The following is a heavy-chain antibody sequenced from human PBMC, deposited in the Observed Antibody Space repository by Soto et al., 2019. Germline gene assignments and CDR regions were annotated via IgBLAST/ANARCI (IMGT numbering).Heavy chain of an antibody. Sequence: PSGSLSLSCAASGFTFSNYALSWFRQAPGRGLEWVSSINPSGGSSYYADSVKGRFTLSRDNSKHTLYLQMNSLRAEDTALYYCARRGSSSCLPYWGQGTMVTVSS. D-gene: IGHD1-26*01. J-gene: IGHJ4*02. CDR3: ARRGSSSCLPY. CDR2: INPSGGSS. V-gene: IGHV3-23*01. CDR1: GFTFSNYA.